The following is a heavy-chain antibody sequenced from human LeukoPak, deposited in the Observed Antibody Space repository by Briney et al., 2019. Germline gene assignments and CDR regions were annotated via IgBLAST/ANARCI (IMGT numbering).Heavy chain of an antibody. CDR1: GVTFSSYG. D-gene: IGHD6-19*01. V-gene: IGHV3-30*18. CDR3: AKALDSSGWTLDY. Sequence: GGSLRLSCAASGVTFSSYGMHWVRQAPGKGLEWVAVISYDGSSIYYAESVRGGLTIARENSKNTLYVEKNSLRAEDTAVYYCAKALDSSGWTLDYWGKATQV. CDR2: ISYDGSSI. J-gene: IGHJ4*02.